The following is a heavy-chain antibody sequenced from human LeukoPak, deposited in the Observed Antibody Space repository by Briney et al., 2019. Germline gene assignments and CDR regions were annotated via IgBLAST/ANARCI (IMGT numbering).Heavy chain of an antibody. D-gene: IGHD3-10*01. CDR2: ISGGGGTT. V-gene: IGHV3-23*01. Sequence: GGSLRLSCAASGFTFSSYAMSWVRQAPGKGLEWVSAISGGGGTTYYAGSVKGRFTISRDNSKNTLYLQMNSLRAEDTAVYYCAKRYNSGSYYAAFDYWGQGTLVTVSS. CDR1: GFTFSSYA. CDR3: AKRYNSGSYYAAFDY. J-gene: IGHJ4*02.